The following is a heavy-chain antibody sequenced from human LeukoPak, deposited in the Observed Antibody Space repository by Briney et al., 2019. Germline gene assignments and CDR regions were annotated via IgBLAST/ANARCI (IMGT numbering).Heavy chain of an antibody. Sequence: PGGSLRLSCVASGFSLSSYSMNWVRQAPGKGLEWISYIGTSTTTIHYGDSVKGRYTISRDNAKNSLYLQMNNLRVEDTAVYYCARDRAYSFDIWGQGTMITVSS. V-gene: IGHV3-48*01. CDR1: GFSLSSYS. J-gene: IGHJ3*02. CDR2: IGTSTTTI. D-gene: IGHD2-21*01. CDR3: ARDRAYSFDI.